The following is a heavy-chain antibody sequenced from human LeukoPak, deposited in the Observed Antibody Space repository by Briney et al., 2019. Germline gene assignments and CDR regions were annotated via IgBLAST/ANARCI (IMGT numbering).Heavy chain of an antibody. CDR1: EFTFGDHA. CDR3: ARGPIQQWLYNGMDV. D-gene: IGHD5-18*01. J-gene: IGHJ6*02. CDR2: IRSRAYGGTT. Sequence: GGSLRLSCTASEFTFGDHAMSWVRQAPGKGLEWVGFIRSRAYGGTTEYAPAVKGRFLISRDDSKSIAYLHMNSLKTEDTAVYYCARGPIQQWLYNGMDVWGQGITVSVSS. V-gene: IGHV3-49*04.